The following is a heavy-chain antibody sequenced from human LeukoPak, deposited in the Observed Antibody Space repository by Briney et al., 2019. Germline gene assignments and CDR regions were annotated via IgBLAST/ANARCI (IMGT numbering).Heavy chain of an antibody. CDR3: ATSRRIQLWFGYYFDY. CDR2: FYPEDGET. J-gene: IGHJ4*02. CDR1: GYTLTELS. Sequence: ASVTVSCKVSGYTLTELSMHWVRQAPGKGLEWMGGFYPEDGETIYAQKFQGRVTMTEDTSTDTAYMELSSLRSEDTAVYYCATSRRIQLWFGYYFDYWGQGTLVTVSS. D-gene: IGHD5-18*01. V-gene: IGHV1-24*01.